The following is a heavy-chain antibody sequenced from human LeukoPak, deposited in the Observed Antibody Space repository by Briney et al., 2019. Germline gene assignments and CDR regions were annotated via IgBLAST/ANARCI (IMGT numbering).Heavy chain of an antibody. Sequence: GGSLRLPCAASGFTFSSYEMIWVPQAPGKGLEWVSYISSSGTTIYYADSVKGRFTISRDNAKNSLYLQMNSLRAEDVSVYYCARNSEADKDYYDRGGYDYWGQGTLVTVSS. CDR2: ISSSGTTI. V-gene: IGHV3-48*03. D-gene: IGHD3-22*01. CDR3: ARNSEADKDYYDRGGYDY. J-gene: IGHJ4*02. CDR1: GFTFSSYE.